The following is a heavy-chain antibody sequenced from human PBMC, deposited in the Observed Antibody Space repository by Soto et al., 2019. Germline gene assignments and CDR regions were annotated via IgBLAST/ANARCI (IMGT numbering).Heavy chain of an antibody. CDR2: INSDGSIT. CDR1: GFTFSSYW. V-gene: IGHV3-74*01. CDR3: ARQEGAAFYYDGMDV. J-gene: IGHJ6*02. Sequence: EVQLVESGGGLVQPGGSLRLSCAASGFTFSSYWMHWVRQAPGKGLVWVSRINSDGSITSYADSVKSRFTISRDNAKNTLYLHMNSLRAEDTAVYYCARQEGAAFYYDGMDVWGQGTTVTVSS.